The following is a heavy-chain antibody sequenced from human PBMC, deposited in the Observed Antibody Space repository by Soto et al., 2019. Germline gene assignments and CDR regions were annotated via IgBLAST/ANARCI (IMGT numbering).Heavy chain of an antibody. CDR1: GFTFSSYA. D-gene: IGHD3-10*01. Sequence: QVQLVESGGGVVQPGRSLRLSCAASGFTFSSYAMHWVRQAPGKGLEWVAVISYDGSNKYYADSVKGRFTISRDNSKNTLYLQMNSLRAEDTAVYYCASLIPGHGSGLDPWGQGTLVTVSS. CDR2: ISYDGSNK. V-gene: IGHV3-30-3*01. J-gene: IGHJ5*02. CDR3: ASLIPGHGSGLDP.